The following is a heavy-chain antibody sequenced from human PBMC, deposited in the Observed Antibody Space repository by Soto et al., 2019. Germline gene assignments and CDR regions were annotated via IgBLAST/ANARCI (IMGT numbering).Heavy chain of an antibody. CDR2: IIPIFGTA. D-gene: IGHD2-8*02. V-gene: IGHV1-69*01. CDR3: ARHEPPWWLRAPPNY. Sequence: QVQLVQSGAEVKKPGSSVKVSCKASGGTFSSYAISWVRQAPGQGLEWMGGIIPIFGTANYAQKFQGRVTITADESTSTAYTELSSLRSEDTAVYYCARHEPPWWLRAPPNYWGQGTLVTVSS. J-gene: IGHJ4*02. CDR1: GGTFSSYA.